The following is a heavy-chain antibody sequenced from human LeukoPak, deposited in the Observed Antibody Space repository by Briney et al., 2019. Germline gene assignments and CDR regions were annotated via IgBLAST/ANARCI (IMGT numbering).Heavy chain of an antibody. CDR3: ARHVWGSYRYANWFDP. J-gene: IGHJ5*02. CDR2: IFYSGST. CDR1: RGSISSSSFY. D-gene: IGHD3-16*02. V-gene: IGHV4-39*01. Sequence: SETLSLTCTVSRGSISSSSFYWGWIRQPPGKSLEWIGSIFYSGSTYYNPSLKSRLTISVDPSMNQFSLKLSSVTAADTAVYYCARHVWGSYRYANWFDPWGQGTLVTVSS.